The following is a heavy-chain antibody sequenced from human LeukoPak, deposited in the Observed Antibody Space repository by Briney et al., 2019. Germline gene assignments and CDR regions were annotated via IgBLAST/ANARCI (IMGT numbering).Heavy chain of an antibody. CDR3: AKDLAYCGGDGLYSYYGMDV. D-gene: IGHD2-21*02. CDR2: ISYDGSNK. CDR1: GFTFSSYG. Sequence: GGSLRLSCAASGFTFSSYGMHWVRQAPGKGLEWVAVISYDGSNKYYADSVKGRFTISRDNSKNTLYLQMNSLRAEDTAVYYCAKDLAYCGGDGLYSYYGMDVWGQGTTVTVSS. V-gene: IGHV3-30*18. J-gene: IGHJ6*02.